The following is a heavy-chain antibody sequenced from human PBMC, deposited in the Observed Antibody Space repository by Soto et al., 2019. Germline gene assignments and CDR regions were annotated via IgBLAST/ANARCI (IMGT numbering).Heavy chain of an antibody. D-gene: IGHD1-26*01. Sequence: QVQLVQSGAEVKKPGSSVKVSCKASGGTFSSYAISWVRQAPGQGLEWMGGIIPIFGTANYAQKFQGRVTITADESTSPAYMELSSLRSEESAVYYCARKVGATTEDAFDIWGPGTMVTVSS. CDR3: ARKVGATTEDAFDI. V-gene: IGHV1-69*01. CDR1: GGTFSSYA. CDR2: IIPIFGTA. J-gene: IGHJ3*02.